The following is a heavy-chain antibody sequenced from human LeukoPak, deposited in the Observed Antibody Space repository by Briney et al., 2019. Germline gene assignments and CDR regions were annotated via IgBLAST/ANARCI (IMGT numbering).Heavy chain of an antibody. CDR3: ASPYYDSSGSFYFDY. V-gene: IGHV3-21*01. CDR1: GFTFSSYS. Sequence: GGSLRLSCAASGFTFSSYSMNWVRQAPGKGLEWVSSISSSSSYIYYADSVKGRFTISRDNAKNSLYLQMNSLRAEDTAVYYCASPYYDSSGSFYFDYWGQGTLVTVSS. D-gene: IGHD3-22*01. CDR2: ISSSSSYI. J-gene: IGHJ4*02.